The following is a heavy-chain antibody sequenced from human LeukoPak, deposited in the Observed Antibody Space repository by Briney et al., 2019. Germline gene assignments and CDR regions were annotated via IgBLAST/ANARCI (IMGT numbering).Heavy chain of an antibody. Sequence: RASVKVSCKASGYTFTGYYMHWVRQAPGQGLEWMGWINPNSGGTNYAQKLQGRVTMTTDTSTSTAYMELGSLRSDDTAVYYCARGGLRVMVYRLYYMDVWGKGTTVTVSS. D-gene: IGHD2-8*01. CDR2: INPNSGGT. V-gene: IGHV1-2*02. J-gene: IGHJ6*03. CDR1: GYTFTGYY. CDR3: ARGGLRVMVYRLYYMDV.